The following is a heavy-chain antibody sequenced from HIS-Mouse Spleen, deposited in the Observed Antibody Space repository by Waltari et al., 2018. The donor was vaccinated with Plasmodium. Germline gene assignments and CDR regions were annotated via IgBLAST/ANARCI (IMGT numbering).Heavy chain of an antibody. CDR1: GCSFSGSY. CDR3: ARGRRIVVVTAPRGFFDY. Sequence: QVQLQQWGAGLLKPSETLSLTCAVYGCSFSGSYWRWIRQPPGKGLEWIGEINHSGSTNYNPSLKSRVTISVDTSKNQFSLKLSSVTAADTAVYYCARGRRIVVVTAPRGFFDYWGQGTLVTVSS. J-gene: IGHJ4*02. D-gene: IGHD2-21*02. V-gene: IGHV4-34*01. CDR2: INHSGST.